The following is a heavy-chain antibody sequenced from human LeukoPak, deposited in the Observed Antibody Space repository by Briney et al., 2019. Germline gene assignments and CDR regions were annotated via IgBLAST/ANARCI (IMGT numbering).Heavy chain of an antibody. J-gene: IGHJ4*02. Sequence: GGSLRLSCAASGFTFSGSAMHWVRQASGKGLEWVGRIRSKTNSYATAYAASVKGRFTISRDDSKNTAYLQMNSLKTEDTAVYYCTRRGLRLGELSPFDYWGQGTLVTVSS. D-gene: IGHD3-16*02. V-gene: IGHV3-73*01. CDR3: TRRGLRLGELSPFDY. CDR1: GFTFSGSA. CDR2: IRSKTNSYAT.